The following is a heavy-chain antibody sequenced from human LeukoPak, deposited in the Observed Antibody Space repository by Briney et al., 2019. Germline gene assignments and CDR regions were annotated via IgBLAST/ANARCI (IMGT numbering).Heavy chain of an antibody. CDR3: AKARGHRQWLGEHYFDY. CDR1: GFTFSSYS. V-gene: IGHV3-23*01. J-gene: IGHJ4*02. Sequence: GGSLRLSCAASGFTFSSYSMNWVRQAPGKGLEWVSAISGSGGSTYYADSVKGRFTISRDNSKNTLYLQMNSLRAEDTAVYYCAKARGHRQWLGEHYFDYWGQGTLVTVSS. D-gene: IGHD6-19*01. CDR2: ISGSGGST.